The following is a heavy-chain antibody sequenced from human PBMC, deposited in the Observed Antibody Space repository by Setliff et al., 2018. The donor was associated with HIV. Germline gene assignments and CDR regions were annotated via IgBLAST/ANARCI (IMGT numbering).Heavy chain of an antibody. CDR1: GFDFTKYW. Sequence: PGESLKISCKASGFDFTKYWIGWVRQMPGKGLEWMGIVYGGDSDTRYNPSFEGQVTMSADRSITTAYLQWSRLKASDTAMYYRARVVPDSVVRGFVYYMDVWGKGTTVTVSS. CDR3: ARVVPDSVVRGFVYYMDV. CDR2: VYGGDSDT. D-gene: IGHD3-10*01. V-gene: IGHV5-51*01. J-gene: IGHJ6*03.